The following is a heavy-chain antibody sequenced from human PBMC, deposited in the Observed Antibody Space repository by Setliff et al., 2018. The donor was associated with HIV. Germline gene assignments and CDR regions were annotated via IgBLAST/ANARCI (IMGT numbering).Heavy chain of an antibody. V-gene: IGHV3-74*01. CDR2: ISSDGADT. J-gene: IGHJ6*02. Sequence: PGGSLRLSCAGSGFSISGYWMHWVRQVPGKGLVWVARISSDGADTNYAESGKGRFTISRDNAKNTVHLQMNSLRAEDTAIYFCARRNYGGWPHYLYAGMDVWGQGTRVTVSS. CDR3: ARRNYGGWPHYLYAGMDV. CDR1: GFSISGYW. D-gene: IGHD1-7*01.